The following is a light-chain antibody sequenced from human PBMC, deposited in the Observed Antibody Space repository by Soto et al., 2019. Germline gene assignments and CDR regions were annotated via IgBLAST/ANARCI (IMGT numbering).Light chain of an antibody. CDR1: SSNIGAGYD. J-gene: IGLJ2*01. V-gene: IGLV1-40*01. CDR2: DNS. Sequence: QLVLTQPPSVSGAPGQRVTISCTGSSSNIGAGYDVHWYQQLPGTAPKVLIHDNSNRPSGVPDRFSGSKSGTSASLAITGLQAEDEADYYCQTYDSSLSGVVFGGGTKLTVL. CDR3: QTYDSSLSGVV.